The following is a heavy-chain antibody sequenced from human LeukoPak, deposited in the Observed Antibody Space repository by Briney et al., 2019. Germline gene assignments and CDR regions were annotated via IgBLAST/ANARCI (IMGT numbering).Heavy chain of an antibody. J-gene: IGHJ4*02. D-gene: IGHD2-2*01. CDR1: GFTFSSYS. V-gene: IGHV3-23*01. CDR3: AKDIPAGD. Sequence: GGSLRLSCAASGFTFSSYSMNWVRQAPGKGLEWVSGVSPSGDITYYADSVKGRFTISRDNSKNRVYLQMNSLRAEDTAVYYCAKDIPAGDWGQGTLVTVSS. CDR2: VSPSGDIT.